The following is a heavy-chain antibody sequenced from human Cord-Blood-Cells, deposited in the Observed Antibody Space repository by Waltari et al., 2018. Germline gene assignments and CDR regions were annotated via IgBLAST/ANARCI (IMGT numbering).Heavy chain of an antibody. CDR3: ARSGQLSPFDY. V-gene: IGHV4-34*01. Sequence: QVQLQQWGAGLLKPSETLSLTCAVYGGSFSGYYWSGIRQPPGKGLEWIGEINHSGSTNYNPALKSRVTISVDTSKNQFSLKLSSVTAADTAVYYCARSGQLSPFDYWGQGTLVTVSS. CDR1: GGSFSGYY. CDR2: INHSGST. J-gene: IGHJ4*02. D-gene: IGHD6-13*01.